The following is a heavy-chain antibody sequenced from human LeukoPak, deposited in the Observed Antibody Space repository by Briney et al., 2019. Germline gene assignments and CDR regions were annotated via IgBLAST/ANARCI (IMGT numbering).Heavy chain of an antibody. CDR2: IYYTGRT. J-gene: IGHJ5*02. CDR1: GGSISSGHS. Sequence: SETLSLTCSVSGGSISSGHSWGWIRQPPGKGLEWTGTIYYTGRTYYNPSLQSRITISVDTSRNQFSLKLSSVTAADTAVYCAQSLGSNTWMGNWFDPWGQGTLVTVSS. V-gene: IGHV4-39*01. D-gene: IGHD6-13*01. CDR3: QSLGSNTWMGNWFDP.